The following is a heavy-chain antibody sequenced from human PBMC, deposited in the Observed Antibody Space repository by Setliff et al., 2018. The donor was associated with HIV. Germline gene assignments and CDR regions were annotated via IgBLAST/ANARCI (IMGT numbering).Heavy chain of an antibody. CDR2: ISYDGSSK. V-gene: IGHV3-30*04. CDR3: TTIVGFCSSTRCYSDY. CDR1: GYTFSNFG. J-gene: IGHJ4*02. D-gene: IGHD2-2*01. Sequence: GGSLRLSCAASGYTFSNFGMHWVRQAPGKGLEWVAVISYDGSSKQYADSVKGRFTISRDNAKSSLYLQMNSLRAEDTAVYYCTTIVGFCSSTRCYSDYWGQGTLVTVSS.